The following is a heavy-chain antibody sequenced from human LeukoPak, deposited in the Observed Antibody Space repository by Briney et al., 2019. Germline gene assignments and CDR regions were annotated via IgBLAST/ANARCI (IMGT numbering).Heavy chain of an antibody. Sequence: GGSLRLSCAASGFTVSSNYMSWVRQAPGKELEWVSAISGSGGSTYYADSVKGRFTISRDNSKNTLYLQMNSLGAEDTAVYYCAKGQRPGNYFDYWGQGTLVTVSS. D-gene: IGHD1-14*01. V-gene: IGHV3-23*01. CDR3: AKGQRPGNYFDY. CDR1: GFTVSSNY. CDR2: ISGSGGST. J-gene: IGHJ4*02.